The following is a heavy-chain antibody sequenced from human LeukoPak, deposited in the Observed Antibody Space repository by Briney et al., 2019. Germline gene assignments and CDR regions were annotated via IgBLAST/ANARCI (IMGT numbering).Heavy chain of an antibody. V-gene: IGHV3-23*01. J-gene: IGHJ6*02. CDR1: GFTFSSYA. CDR2: ISGSGGST. CDR3: AKDRESGYAPYDMDV. D-gene: IGHD5-12*01. Sequence: GGSLRLSCAASGFTFSSYAMTWVRQAPGKRLEWVSTISGSGGSTFYADSVMGRFTISRDNSKNTLSLHMNSLRAEDTAIYYCAKDRESGYAPYDMDVWGRGTTVTVSS.